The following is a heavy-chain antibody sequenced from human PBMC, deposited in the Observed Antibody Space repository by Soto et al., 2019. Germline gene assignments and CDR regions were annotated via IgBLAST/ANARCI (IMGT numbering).Heavy chain of an antibody. CDR1: GFTVSNNY. CDR3: AAHPGGGGY. CDR2: IYSGGYT. J-gene: IGHJ4*02. D-gene: IGHD3-10*01. V-gene: IGHV3-53*01. Sequence: EVQLVESGGGLIQPGGSLRLSCAVSGFTVSNNYMSWVRQAPGKGLEGVSVIYSGGYTAYGDSVKGRFTISRDNSKNTLYPQMKAPGAARPGVFYWAAHPGGGGYWGQGTLVTVSS.